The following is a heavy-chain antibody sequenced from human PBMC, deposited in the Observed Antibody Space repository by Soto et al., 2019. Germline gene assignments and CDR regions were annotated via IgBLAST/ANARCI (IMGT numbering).Heavy chain of an antibody. CDR1: GFTFSSYA. D-gene: IGHD3-3*01. CDR3: ARGSAPYYDFWSGYSDY. Sequence: GGSLRLSCAASGFTFSSYAMHWVRQAPGKGLEYVSAISSNGGSTYYANSVKGRFTISRDNSKNTLYLQMGSLRAEDMAVYYCARGSAPYYDFWSGYSDYWGQGTLVTVSS. V-gene: IGHV3-64*01. CDR2: ISSNGGST. J-gene: IGHJ4*02.